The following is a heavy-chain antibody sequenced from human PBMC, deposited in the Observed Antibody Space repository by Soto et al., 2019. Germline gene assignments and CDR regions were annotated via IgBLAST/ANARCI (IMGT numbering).Heavy chain of an antibody. CDR1: GGSISSGDYY. Sequence: QVQLQESGPGLVKPSQTLSLTCTVSGGSISSGDYYWSWIRQPPGKGLEWIGYIYYSGSTYYNPSLKSRVTISVDTSKNQFSLKLSSVTAADTAVYYCASKTSPTSSVVDDWYFDLWGRGTLVTVSS. J-gene: IGHJ2*01. D-gene: IGHD2-21*01. V-gene: IGHV4-30-4*01. CDR2: IYYSGST. CDR3: ASKTSPTSSVVDDWYFDL.